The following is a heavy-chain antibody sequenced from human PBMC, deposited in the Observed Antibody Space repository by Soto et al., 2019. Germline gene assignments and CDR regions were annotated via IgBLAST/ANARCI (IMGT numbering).Heavy chain of an antibody. Sequence: ETLSLTCTVSRGSISSGTNYWAWIRQPPGKGLEWIANIYYSGSTFYNPSLKSRVTISLDTSKNQFSLKLRSVTAGDTAVYYCARHEAGWYFDSWGQGTLVTVSS. CDR2: IYYSGST. D-gene: IGHD6-25*01. J-gene: IGHJ4*02. CDR3: ARHEAGWYFDS. V-gene: IGHV4-39*01. CDR1: RGSISSGTNY.